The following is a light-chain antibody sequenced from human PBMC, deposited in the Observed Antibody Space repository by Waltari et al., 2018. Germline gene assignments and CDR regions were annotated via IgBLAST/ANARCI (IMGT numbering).Light chain of an antibody. J-gene: IGKJ2*03. CDR3: QQHISNPYS. CDR2: KAS. CDR1: QGISSY. V-gene: IGKV1-9*01. Sequence: DIQMTQSPSSLSASVGDRVTITCRASQGISSYLAWYQQKPGKAPKLLIYKASTLQSGVPSRFSGSGSGTDFTLTISSLQPEDFAAYYCQQHISNPYSFGQGTKVEIK.